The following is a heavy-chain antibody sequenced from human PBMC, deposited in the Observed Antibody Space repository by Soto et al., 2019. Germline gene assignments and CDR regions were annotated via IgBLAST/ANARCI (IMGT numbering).Heavy chain of an antibody. CDR2: IKSKTDGETT. CDR3: TWHIVVVTLVNNYFNH. CDR1: GFTFSNAW. D-gene: IGHD2-21*02. V-gene: IGHV3-15*01. J-gene: IGHJ4*02. Sequence: EVQLVDSGGGMVKPGGSLTLSCAASGFTFSNAWMSWVRQAPGKGLEWVGRIKSKTDGETTDYAAPVKGRFTISRDDSKNTMFLKMNGLQFEDTAVYYCTWHIVVVTLVNNYFNHWAREPWSPSPQ.